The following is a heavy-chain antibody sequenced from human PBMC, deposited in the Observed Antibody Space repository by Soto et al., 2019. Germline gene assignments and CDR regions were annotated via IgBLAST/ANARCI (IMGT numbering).Heavy chain of an antibody. CDR3: ARGVATVVTVRPEETDDALDI. J-gene: IGHJ3*02. CDR1: GFTFSSYA. V-gene: IGHV3-30-3*01. Sequence: GGFLRLSCAASGFTFSSYAMHWVRQAPGKGLEWVAVISYDGSNKYYADSVKGRFTISRDNSKNTLYLQMNSLRAEDTAVYYCARGVATVVTVRPEETDDALDIWGQGTMVTVSS. CDR2: ISYDGSNK. D-gene: IGHD5-12*01.